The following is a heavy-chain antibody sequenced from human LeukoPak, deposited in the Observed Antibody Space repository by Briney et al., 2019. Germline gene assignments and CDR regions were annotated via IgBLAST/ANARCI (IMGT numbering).Heavy chain of an antibody. CDR1: GFTFSSYW. J-gene: IGHJ4*02. D-gene: IGHD5-24*01. CDR2: IKQDGSEK. Sequence: GGSLRLSCAASGFTFSSYWMTWVRQAPGKGLEWVANIKQDGSEKYYVDSVKGRFTISRDNAKNSLYLQMNSLKAEDTAVYYCAGGRDVYRYWGQGTLVTVSS. V-gene: IGHV3-7*01. CDR3: AGGRDVYRY.